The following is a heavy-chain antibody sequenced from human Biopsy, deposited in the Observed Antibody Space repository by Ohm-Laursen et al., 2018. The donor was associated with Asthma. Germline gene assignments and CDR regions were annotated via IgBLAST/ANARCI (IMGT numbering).Heavy chain of an antibody. J-gene: IGHJ3*02. CDR1: RFTYE. CDR3: ARAYGGSFFSGPFDI. V-gene: IGHV3-30*14. D-gene: IGHD4-23*01. Sequence: SLRLSCTASRFTYEMHWVRQAPGKGLEWVAVISYDGSSIYYADSVKGRFTISRDNSKNTLSLQMNSLRAEDTAVYYCARAYGGSFFSGPFDIWGQGTMVTVSS. CDR2: ISYDGSSI.